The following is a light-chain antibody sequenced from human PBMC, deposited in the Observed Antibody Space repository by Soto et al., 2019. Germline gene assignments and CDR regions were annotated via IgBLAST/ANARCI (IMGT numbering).Light chain of an antibody. CDR1: QSVSTY. V-gene: IGKV3-20*01. Sequence: EIVLTHSPATLSFSARERSNLSFRASQSVSTYLTWYQQKPGQAPRLLIYGASSRATGIPDRFIGSGSGTDFALTISRLEPEDFAVYYCQQYAESPLTFGPGTKVDIK. J-gene: IGKJ3*01. CDR2: GAS. CDR3: QQYAESPLT.